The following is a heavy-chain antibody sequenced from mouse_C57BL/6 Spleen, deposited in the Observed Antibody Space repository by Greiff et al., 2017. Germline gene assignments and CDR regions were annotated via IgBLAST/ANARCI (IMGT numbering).Heavy chain of an antibody. CDR3: AKDWDVEGYYFDY. V-gene: IGHV14-3*01. D-gene: IGHD4-1*01. J-gene: IGHJ2*01. Sequence: VQLQQSVAELVRPGASVKLSCTASGFNIKNTYMHWVKQRPEQGLEWIGRIDPANGNTKYAPKFQGKATITADPSSNTAYLQLSSLTSEDTAIYYCAKDWDVEGYYFDYWGQGTTLTVSS. CDR2: IDPANGNT. CDR1: GFNIKNTY.